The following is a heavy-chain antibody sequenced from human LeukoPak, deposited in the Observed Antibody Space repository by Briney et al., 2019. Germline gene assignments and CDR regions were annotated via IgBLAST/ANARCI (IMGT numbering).Heavy chain of an antibody. Sequence: GGSLRLSCAASGFTFSSYAMSWVRQAPGKGLEWVSAISGSGGSTYYADSVKGRFTISRDNSKNTQYLQMNSLRAEDTAVYYCASGPAAMPNYYYYMDVWGKGTTVTVSS. J-gene: IGHJ6*03. CDR2: ISGSGGST. V-gene: IGHV3-23*01. CDR3: ASGPAAMPNYYYYMDV. D-gene: IGHD2-2*01. CDR1: GFTFSSYA.